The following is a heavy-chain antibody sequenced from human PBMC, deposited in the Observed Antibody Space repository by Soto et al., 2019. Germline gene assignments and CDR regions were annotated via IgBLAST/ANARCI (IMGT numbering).Heavy chain of an antibody. D-gene: IGHD3-10*01. CDR1: GFTFSSYS. Sequence: GGSLRLSCAASGFTFSSYSMNWVRQAPGKGLEWVSSISSSSSYIYYADSVKGRFTISRDNAKNSLYLQMNSLRAEDTVVYYCARDLATFRGVNYYYYMDVWGKGTTVTVSS. CDR3: ARDLATFRGVNYYYYMDV. CDR2: ISSSSSYI. J-gene: IGHJ6*03. V-gene: IGHV3-21*01.